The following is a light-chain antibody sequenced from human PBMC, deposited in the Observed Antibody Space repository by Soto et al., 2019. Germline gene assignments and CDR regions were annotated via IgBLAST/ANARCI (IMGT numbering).Light chain of an antibody. CDR3: LQDYVYPWT. Sequence: AIQVTQSPSSLSASVGDRVTVSCRASQGIGNDLGWYQQNPGKAPKLLIYEASTLQTGVASRFSGSGSGTDFTLTISSLQPEDFATYYCLQDYVYPWTFGQGTKVEVK. J-gene: IGKJ1*01. CDR1: QGIGND. V-gene: IGKV1-6*01. CDR2: EAS.